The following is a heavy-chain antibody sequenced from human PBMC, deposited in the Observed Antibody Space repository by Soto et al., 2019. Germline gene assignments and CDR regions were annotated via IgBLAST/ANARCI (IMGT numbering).Heavy chain of an antibody. CDR3: VRNLAAGGTFYFDY. CDR2: IRNEPKGYTT. V-gene: IGHV3-72*01. D-gene: IGHD6-13*01. J-gene: IGHJ4*02. CDR1: GFTFSDHY. Sequence: EEQLVESGGGLVQPGGSLRLSYAASGFTFSDHYMDWVRQAPGKGQEWVGRIRNEPKGYTTEYAASVKGRFTISRYDSENSLYLQMNNLKTEDTAVYYCVRNLAAGGTFYFDYWGQGALVTVSS.